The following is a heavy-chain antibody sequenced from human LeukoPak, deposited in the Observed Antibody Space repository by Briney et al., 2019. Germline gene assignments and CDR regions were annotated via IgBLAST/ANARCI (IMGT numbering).Heavy chain of an antibody. CDR1: GASISTYY. D-gene: IGHD3-3*01. CDR2: LYFGGST. V-gene: IGHV4-59*01. Sequence: PSETLSLTCSVSGASISTYYWSWIRQPPGKGLEWIGYLYFGGSTNYNPPLKSRVTISPDTSKNQFSLKLNSVTAADTAVYYCAREDFFGGLGLDYWGQGTLVTVSS. J-gene: IGHJ4*02. CDR3: AREDFFGGLGLDY.